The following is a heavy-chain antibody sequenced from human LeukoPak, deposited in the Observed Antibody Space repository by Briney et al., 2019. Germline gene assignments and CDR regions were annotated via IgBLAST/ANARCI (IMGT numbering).Heavy chain of an antibody. CDR3: ARLVSDYYYGMDV. CDR1: GGSIWSYY. V-gene: IGHV4-59*08. D-gene: IGHD6-25*01. CDR2: IYYSGST. J-gene: IGHJ6*02. Sequence: ETLSLTCTVSGGSIWSYYWSWIRQPPGKGVEWIGYIYYSGSTNYNPSLKSRVTISVDTSKSQFSLKLSSVTAADTAVYYCARLVSDYYYGMDVWGQGTTVTVSS.